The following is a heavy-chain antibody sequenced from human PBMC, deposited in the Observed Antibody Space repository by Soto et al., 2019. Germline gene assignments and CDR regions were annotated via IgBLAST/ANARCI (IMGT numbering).Heavy chain of an antibody. CDR2: IIPISDTT. CDR3: ARSQGSSTSLEIYYYYYYGMEV. J-gene: IGHJ6*02. CDR1: GGTFSSYA. Sequence: QVQLVQSGAEVKKPGSSVKVSCKASGGTFSSYAISWVRQAPGQGLEWMGGIIPISDTTNYAQKFQGRVTITADESTSTAYMELSSMRSADTAVYYCARSQGSSTSLEIYYYYYYGMEVWGQATTLTVSS. V-gene: IGHV1-69*01. D-gene: IGHD2-2*01.